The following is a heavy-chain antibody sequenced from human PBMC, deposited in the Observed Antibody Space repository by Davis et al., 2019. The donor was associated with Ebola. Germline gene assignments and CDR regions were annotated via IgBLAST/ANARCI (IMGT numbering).Heavy chain of an antibody. Sequence: PGGSLRLSCAASGFTFSSYAMSWVRQAPGKGLEWVANIKQDGSEKYYVDSVKGRFTISRDNAKNSLYLQMNSLRAEDTAVYYCARDYSGFQVAWGQGTLVTVSS. CDR2: IKQDGSEK. CDR1: GFTFSSYA. D-gene: IGHD6-19*01. CDR3: ARDYSGFQVA. J-gene: IGHJ5*02. V-gene: IGHV3-7*01.